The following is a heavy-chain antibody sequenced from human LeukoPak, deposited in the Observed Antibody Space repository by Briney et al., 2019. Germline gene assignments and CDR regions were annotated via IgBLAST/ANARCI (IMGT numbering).Heavy chain of an antibody. CDR3: ATGGPGNYDHFEF. Sequence: GGSLRLSCAASGFTFSSYAMSWVRQAPGKGLEWVSAISGSGGSTYYADPVKGRFTISRDKSANTLYLQMNSLRADDTAVYYCATGGPGNYDHFEFWGQGALVTVSS. V-gene: IGHV3-23*01. CDR2: ISGSGGST. J-gene: IGHJ4*02. D-gene: IGHD3-10*01. CDR1: GFTFSSYA.